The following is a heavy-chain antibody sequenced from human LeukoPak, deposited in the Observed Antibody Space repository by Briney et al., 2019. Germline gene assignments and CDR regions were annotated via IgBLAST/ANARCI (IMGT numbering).Heavy chain of an antibody. CDR1: GFIVSSTY. V-gene: IGHV3-53*01. D-gene: IGHD6-6*01. CDR2: IYSVGST. CDR3: ASCSRPNYYYGMVV. Sequence: PGGSLRLSCAASGFIVSSTYMSWVRQAPGKGLEWVSGIYSVGSTYYADSVKGRFTISRDKSKNTLYLQMNSLRADDTAVYYCASCSRPNYYYGMVVWGQGTTVTVSS. J-gene: IGHJ6*02.